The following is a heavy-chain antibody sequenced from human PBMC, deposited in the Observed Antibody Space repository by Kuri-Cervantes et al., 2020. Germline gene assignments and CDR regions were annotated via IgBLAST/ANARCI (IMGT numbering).Heavy chain of an antibody. CDR1: GFTFSSYA. V-gene: IGHV3-9*01. J-gene: IGHJ4*02. D-gene: IGHD2-21*02. Sequence: LSLTCAASGFTFSSYAMHWVRQAPGKGLEWVSGISWNSGSIGYADSVKGRFTISRDNAKNSLYLQMNSLRAEDTALYYCAKDIWVYCGGDCPFDYWGQGTLVTVSS. CDR3: AKDIWVYCGGDCPFDY. CDR2: ISWNSGSI.